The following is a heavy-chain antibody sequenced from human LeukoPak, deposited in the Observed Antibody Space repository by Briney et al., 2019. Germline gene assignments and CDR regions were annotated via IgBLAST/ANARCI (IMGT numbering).Heavy chain of an antibody. CDR1: GFTFSDYY. D-gene: IGHD3-22*01. Sequence: GSLRLSCAASGFTFSDYYMTWIRQAPGKGREWVSYISGSGSTIYYADSVKGRFTISRDNAKNSLNLQMNSLRAEDTAVYYCARIYGQYYDSSGYSHWGQGTLVTVSS. V-gene: IGHV3-11*04. CDR3: ARIYGQYYDSSGYSH. J-gene: IGHJ4*02. CDR2: ISGSGSTI.